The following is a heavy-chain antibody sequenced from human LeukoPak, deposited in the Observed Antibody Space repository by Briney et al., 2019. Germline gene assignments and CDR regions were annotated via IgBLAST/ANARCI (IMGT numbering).Heavy chain of an antibody. CDR3: AKGNFWSGYYTGETTHFDY. V-gene: IGHV3-30*18. CDR2: ISYDGSNK. D-gene: IGHD3-3*01. Sequence: GGSLRLSCAASGFTFSSYGIHWVRQAPGKGLEWVAVISYDGSNKYYADSVKGRFTISRDNSKNTLYLQMNSLRAEDTAVYYCAKGNFWSGYYTGETTHFDYWGQGTLVTVSS. CDR1: GFTFSSYG. J-gene: IGHJ4*02.